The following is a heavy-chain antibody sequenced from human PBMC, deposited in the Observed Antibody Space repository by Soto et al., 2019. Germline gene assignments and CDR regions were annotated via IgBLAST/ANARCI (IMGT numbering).Heavy chain of an antibody. Sequence: VASVKVSCKASGGTLSSYAISWVLQAPGQGLEWMGGIIPIFGTANYAQKFQGRVTITADKSTSTAYMELSSLRSEDTAVYYCAREGLDSSGPHNWFDPWGQGTLVTVSS. J-gene: IGHJ5*02. CDR1: GGTLSSYA. D-gene: IGHD3-22*01. CDR2: IIPIFGTA. CDR3: AREGLDSSGPHNWFDP. V-gene: IGHV1-69*06.